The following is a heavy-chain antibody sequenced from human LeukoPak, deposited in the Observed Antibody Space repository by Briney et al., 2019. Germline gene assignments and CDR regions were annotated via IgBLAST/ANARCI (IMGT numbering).Heavy chain of an antibody. D-gene: IGHD3-22*01. CDR3: ARHVGGGYYYDSSGYYYFDY. V-gene: IGHV5-51*01. Sequence: GEFLKISCKGSGYSFTSYWIGWVRQMPGKGLEWMGIIYPGDSDTRYSPSFQGQVTISADKSISTAYLQWSSLKASDTAMYYCARHVGGGYYYDSSGYYYFDYWGQGTLVTVSS. CDR2: IYPGDSDT. J-gene: IGHJ4*02. CDR1: GYSFTSYW.